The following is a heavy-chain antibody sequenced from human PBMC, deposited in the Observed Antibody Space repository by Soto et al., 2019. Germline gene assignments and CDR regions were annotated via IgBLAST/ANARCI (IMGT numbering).Heavy chain of an antibody. J-gene: IGHJ2*01. D-gene: IGHD1-26*01. CDR2: IYYSGST. V-gene: IGHV4-59*01. CDR3: ARDRGVRWYFDL. Sequence: QLQLQESGPGLVKPSETLSLTCTVPGGSISSYYWSWIRQPPGKGLGWIGYIYYSGSTNYNPSLKSRVTVSVDTSKNQFSLKLSSVTAADTAVYYCARDRGVRWYFDLWGRGTLVTVSS. CDR1: GGSISSYY.